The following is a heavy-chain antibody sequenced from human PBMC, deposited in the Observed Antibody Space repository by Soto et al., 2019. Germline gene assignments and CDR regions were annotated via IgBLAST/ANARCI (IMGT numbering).Heavy chain of an antibody. D-gene: IGHD3-3*01. V-gene: IGHV1-3*01. CDR3: ARDTIFGVVPLDD. CDR2: INAGNGNT. J-gene: IGHJ4*02. Sequence: QVQLVQSGAEVKKPGASVKVSCKASGYTFTSYAMHWVRQAPGQRLEWMGWINAGNGNTKYSQKFQGRVTITRDTSASTAYMELSSLRSEDTAVYYCARDTIFGVVPLDDWGQGTLVTVSS. CDR1: GYTFTSYA.